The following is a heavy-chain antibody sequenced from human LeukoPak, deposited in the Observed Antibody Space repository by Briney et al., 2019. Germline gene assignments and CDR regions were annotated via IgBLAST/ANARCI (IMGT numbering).Heavy chain of an antibody. D-gene: IGHD2/OR15-2a*01. CDR1: GYTFTSYG. J-gene: IGHJ4*02. V-gene: IGHV1-18*01. CDR3: ARDYCNNPTCHTREFDY. CDR2: ISGYNGNT. Sequence: ASAKVSCKASGYTFTSYGISWVRQAPVQGLEWMGWISGYNGNTIYAQKLQGRVSMTTDTSTSTAYMDLRSLRSDDTAVYYCARDYCNNPTCHTREFDYWGQGTLVTVSS.